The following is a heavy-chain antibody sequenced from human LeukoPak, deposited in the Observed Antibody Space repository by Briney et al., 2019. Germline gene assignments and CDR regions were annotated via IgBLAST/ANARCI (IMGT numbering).Heavy chain of an antibody. D-gene: IGHD6-13*01. CDR3: AKEGPPIAAAGWDY. Sequence: PGGSLRLSCAASGFTFSCYAMSWVRQAPGKGLEWVSAISGSGGSTYYADSVKGRFTISRDNSKNTPYLQMNSLRAEATAVYYCAKEGPPIAAAGWDYWGQGTLVTVSS. CDR2: ISGSGGST. CDR1: GFTFSCYA. J-gene: IGHJ4*02. V-gene: IGHV3-23*01.